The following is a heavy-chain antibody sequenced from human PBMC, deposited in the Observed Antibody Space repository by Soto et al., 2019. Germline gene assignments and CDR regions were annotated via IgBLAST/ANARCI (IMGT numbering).Heavy chain of an antibody. CDR1: GGKFTSYG. V-gene: IGHV5-51*01. Sequence: VAGGKFTSYGGGWMRKMPGKGLEWMGIIYPGDSDTRYSPSFQGQVTISADKSISTAYLQWSSLKASDTAMYYCARLPLYYSYLDVWGKGTTVTVSS. CDR2: IYPGDSDT. J-gene: IGHJ6*03. CDR3: ARLPLYYSYLDV.